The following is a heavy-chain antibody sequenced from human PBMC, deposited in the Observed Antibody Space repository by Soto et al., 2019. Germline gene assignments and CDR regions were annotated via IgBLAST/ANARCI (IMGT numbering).Heavy chain of an antibody. J-gene: IGHJ6*03. CDR3: AASYYDFWRNPATLGYMDV. V-gene: IGHV1-58*02. CDR1: GFTFTSSA. CDR2: IVVGSGNT. Sequence: SVKVSCKASGFTFTSSAMQWVRQARGQRLEWIGWIVVGSGNTNYAQKFQERVTITRDMSTSTAYMELSSLRSEDTAVYYCAASYYDFWRNPATLGYMDVWGKGTTVTVSS. D-gene: IGHD3-3*01.